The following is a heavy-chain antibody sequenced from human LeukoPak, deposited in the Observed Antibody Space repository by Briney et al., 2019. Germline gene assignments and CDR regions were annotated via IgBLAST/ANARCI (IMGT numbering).Heavy chain of an antibody. CDR2: IIPILGIA. D-gene: IGHD6-13*01. V-gene: IGHV1-69*04. J-gene: IGHJ5*02. CDR3: ARELRDSSSWYIVNWFDP. CDR1: VGTFSTYA. Sequence: SVKGSSKASVGTFSTYAISSVRQAPRQGLEWMGRIIPILGIANYAQKFQGRVTITADKSTSTAYMELSSLRSEDTAVYYCARELRDSSSWYIVNWFDPWGQGTLVTVFS.